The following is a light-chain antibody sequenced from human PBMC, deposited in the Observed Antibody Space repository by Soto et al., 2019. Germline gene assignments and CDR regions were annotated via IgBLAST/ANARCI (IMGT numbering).Light chain of an antibody. CDR3: QTWGTGIVI. CDR1: SGHSSYA. J-gene: IGLJ2*01. V-gene: IGLV4-69*01. CDR2: LNSDGSH. Sequence: QPVLTQLPSASASLGASVKLTCTLSSGHSSYAIAWHQQQPEKGPRYLMKLNSDGSHSKGDGIPDRLSGSSSGAERYLTISSLQSEDEADYYCQTWGTGIVIFGGGTKLTVL.